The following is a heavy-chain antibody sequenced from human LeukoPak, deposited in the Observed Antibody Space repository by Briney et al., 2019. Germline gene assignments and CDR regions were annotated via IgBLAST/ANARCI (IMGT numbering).Heavy chain of an antibody. Sequence: ASVKVSCTASGYTFTGYHMHWVRQAPGQGLEWMGRINPNSGDTNYAQKFQGRVTMTRDTSISTAYMELSRLRSDDTAVYYCARDVAREFDYWGQGTLVTVSS. CDR1: GYTFTGYH. CDR2: INPNSGDT. CDR3: ARDVAREFDY. J-gene: IGHJ4*02. V-gene: IGHV1-2*06.